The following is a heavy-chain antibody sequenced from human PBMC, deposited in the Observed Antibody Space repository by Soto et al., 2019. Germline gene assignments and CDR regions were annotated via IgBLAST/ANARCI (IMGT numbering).Heavy chain of an antibody. J-gene: IGHJ6*02. CDR3: AKDMGIAVAGTQYYYYYGMDV. CDR2: ISYDGSNK. V-gene: IGHV3-30*18. Sequence: GGSLRLSCAASGFTFSSYGMHWVRQAPGKGLEWVAVISYDGSNKYYADSVKGRFTISRDNSKNTLYLQMNSLRAEDTAVYYCAKDMGIAVAGTQYYYYYGMDVWGQGTTVTVSS. CDR1: GFTFSSYG. D-gene: IGHD6-19*01.